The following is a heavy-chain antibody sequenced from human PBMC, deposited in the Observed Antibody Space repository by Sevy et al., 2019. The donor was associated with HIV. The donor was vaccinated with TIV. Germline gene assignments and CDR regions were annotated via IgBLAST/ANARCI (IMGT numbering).Heavy chain of an antibody. CDR1: GYIFTDFD. J-gene: IGHJ4*02. D-gene: IGHD2-21*01. CDR3: ARLEGCGGACYYLDF. Sequence: ASVKVSCKASGYIFTDFDLHWVRQAPGQGLQWVGLINPSVGITTYAQDFQGRVTITRDTSTSTVHMELSSLRSDDTATYYCARLEGCGGACYYLDFWGQGTLVTVSS. CDR2: INPSVGIT. V-gene: IGHV1-46*01.